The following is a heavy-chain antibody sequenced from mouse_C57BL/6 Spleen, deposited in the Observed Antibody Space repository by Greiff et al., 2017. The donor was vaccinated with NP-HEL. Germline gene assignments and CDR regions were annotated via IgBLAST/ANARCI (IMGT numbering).Heavy chain of an antibody. CDR1: GYTFTSYW. CDR3: ASPYSNFYAMDY. Sequence: QVQLQQPGAELVKPGASVKLSCKASGYTFTSYWMHWVKQRPGQGLEWIGMIHPNSGSTNYNEKFKSKATLTVDKSSSTAYMQLSSLTSEDSAVYYWASPYSNFYAMDYWGQGTSVTVSS. V-gene: IGHV1-64*01. J-gene: IGHJ4*01. D-gene: IGHD2-5*01. CDR2: IHPNSGST.